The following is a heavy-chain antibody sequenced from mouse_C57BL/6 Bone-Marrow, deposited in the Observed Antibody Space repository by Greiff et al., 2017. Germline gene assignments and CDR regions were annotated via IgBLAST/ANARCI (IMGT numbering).Heavy chain of an antibody. J-gene: IGHJ4*01. Sequence: VQLQESGPGLVQPSQSLSITCTVSGFSLTSYGVHWVRQSPGKGLEWLGVIWRGGSTDYNAAFMSRLSITKDNSKSQVFFKMNSLQADDTAIYCCAKTGGLRRGYYAMDYWGQGTSVTVSS. CDR1: GFSLTSYG. CDR2: IWRGGST. V-gene: IGHV2-5*01. D-gene: IGHD2-4*01. CDR3: AKTGGLRRGYYAMDY.